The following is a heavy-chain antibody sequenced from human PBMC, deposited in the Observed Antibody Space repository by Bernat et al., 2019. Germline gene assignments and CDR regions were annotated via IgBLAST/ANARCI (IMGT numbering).Heavy chain of an antibody. Sequence: VQLVQSGAEVKKPGASVKVSCKASGYTFTSYGISWVRQAPGQGLEWMGWISAYNGNTNYAQKLQGRVTMTTDTSTSTAYMELRSLRSDDTAVYYCARSYCSGGSCYPNWFDPWGQGTLVTVSS. J-gene: IGHJ5*02. CDR1: GYTFTSYG. CDR2: ISAYNGNT. V-gene: IGHV1-18*01. CDR3: ARSYCSGGSCYPNWFDP. D-gene: IGHD2-15*01.